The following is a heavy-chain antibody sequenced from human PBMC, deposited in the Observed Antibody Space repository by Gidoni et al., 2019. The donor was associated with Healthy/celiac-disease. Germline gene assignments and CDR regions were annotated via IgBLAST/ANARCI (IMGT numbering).Heavy chain of an antibody. V-gene: IGHV4-34*01. Sequence: QVQLPQWGAGLLKPSETLSLTCAVYGGSFSGYYWSWIRQPPGKGLEWIGEINHSGSTNYNPSLKSRVTISVDTSKNQFSLKLSSVTAADTAVYYCARTGRARQGRDYWGQGTLVTVSS. CDR2: INHSGST. CDR3: ARTGRARQGRDY. J-gene: IGHJ4*02. CDR1: GGSFSGYY.